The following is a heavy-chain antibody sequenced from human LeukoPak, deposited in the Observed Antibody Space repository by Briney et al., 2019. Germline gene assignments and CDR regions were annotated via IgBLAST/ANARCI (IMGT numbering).Heavy chain of an antibody. D-gene: IGHD2-21*01. V-gene: IGHV3-23*01. CDR1: GFTFSSYA. CDR3: ARFLEGAFDI. J-gene: IGHJ3*02. CDR2: ISGGGGST. Sequence: GGSLRLXCAASGFTFSSYAMSWVRQAPGKELEWVSAISGGGGSTYYADSVKSRFTISRDNSKNTLYLQMNSLRAEDTAVYYCARFLEGAFDIWGQGTMVTVSS.